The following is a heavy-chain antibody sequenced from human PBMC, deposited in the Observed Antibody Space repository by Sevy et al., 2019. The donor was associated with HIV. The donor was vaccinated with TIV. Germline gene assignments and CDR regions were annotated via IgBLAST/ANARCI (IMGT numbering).Heavy chain of an antibody. CDR3: AKDSNYDFPYGMDV. J-gene: IGHJ6*02. Sequence: GGSLRLSCAASGFTFRDYAMNWVRQGPGKGLEWVSTIRGSGGGTFSADSVKGRFTISRDNSKNTLYLQMNSLRAEDTAVYYCAKDSNYDFPYGMDVWGQGTTVTVSS. CDR2: IRGSGGGT. D-gene: IGHD3-3*01. V-gene: IGHV3-23*01. CDR1: GFTFRDYA.